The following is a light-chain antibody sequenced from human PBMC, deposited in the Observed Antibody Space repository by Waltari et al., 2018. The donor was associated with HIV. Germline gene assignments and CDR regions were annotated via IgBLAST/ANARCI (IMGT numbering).Light chain of an antibody. V-gene: IGLV1-40*01. CDR2: GNN. Sequence: QSVLPQPPSASAAPGPSVTISCTGSRSPLRAGYHLHWYQQLPGTAPKLLIHGNNNRPSGVPDRFSGSKSDTSASLAIIGLQAEDEADYYCQSYDSSLSGWVFGGGTKLTVL. CDR1: RSPLRAGYH. J-gene: IGLJ3*02. CDR3: QSYDSSLSGWV.